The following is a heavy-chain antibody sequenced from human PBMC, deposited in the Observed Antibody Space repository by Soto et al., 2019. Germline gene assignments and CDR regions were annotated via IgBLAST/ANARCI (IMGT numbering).Heavy chain of an antibody. J-gene: IGHJ4*02. D-gene: IGHD3-10*01. CDR3: ARGYSGSARAY. Sequence: EVQLEESGGGLAQPGGSVRLSCAASGFTFSNYWMYWVRQAPGKGLVWVSRITGDGSSTTYADSVKGRFTISRDNAKNTLYLQMNSLTVDDTAVYYCARGYSGSARAYWGQGTLVTVSS. CDR2: ITGDGSST. CDR1: GFTFSNYW. V-gene: IGHV3-74*01.